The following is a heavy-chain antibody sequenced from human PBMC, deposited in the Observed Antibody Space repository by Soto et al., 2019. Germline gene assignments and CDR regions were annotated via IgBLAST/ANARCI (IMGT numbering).Heavy chain of an antibody. Sequence: RGESLKISCRGSGYSFTSYWISWVRQMPGKGLEWMGRIDPSDSYTNYSPSFQGHVTISADKSISTAYLQWSSLKASDTAMYYCARKRIVVVPAAIDYYGMDVWGQGTTVTVSS. V-gene: IGHV5-10-1*01. D-gene: IGHD2-2*01. J-gene: IGHJ6*02. CDR3: ARKRIVVVPAAIDYYGMDV. CDR1: GYSFTSYW. CDR2: IDPSDSYT.